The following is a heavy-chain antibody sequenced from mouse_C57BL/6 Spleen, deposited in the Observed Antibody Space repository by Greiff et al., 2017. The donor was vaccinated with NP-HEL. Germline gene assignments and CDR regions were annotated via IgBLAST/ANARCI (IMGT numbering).Heavy chain of an antibody. J-gene: IGHJ2*01. CDR2: IDPETGGT. CDR3: TRSTVVAYGDY. Sequence: VQLQQSGAELVRPGASVTLSCKASGYTFTDYEMHWVKQTPVHGLEWIGAIDPETGGTAYNQKFKGKAILTADKSSSTAYMELRSLTSEDSAVYYCTRSTVVAYGDYWGQGTTLTVSS. D-gene: IGHD1-1*01. V-gene: IGHV1-15*01. CDR1: GYTFTDYE.